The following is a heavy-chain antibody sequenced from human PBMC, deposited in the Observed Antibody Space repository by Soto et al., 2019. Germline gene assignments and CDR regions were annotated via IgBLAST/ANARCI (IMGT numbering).Heavy chain of an antibody. D-gene: IGHD3-3*01. J-gene: IGHJ4*02. Sequence: GGSLRLSCAASGFTFNSYGMHWVRQAPGKGLEWVSVISGSGGSKYYADSVKGRFTISRDNSKNTLYLQMNSLRAEDTAVYYCAKDALRFLTEKYYFDYWGQGTLVTVS. CDR2: ISGSGGSK. CDR3: AKDALRFLTEKYYFDY. CDR1: GFTFNSYG. V-gene: IGHV3-23*01.